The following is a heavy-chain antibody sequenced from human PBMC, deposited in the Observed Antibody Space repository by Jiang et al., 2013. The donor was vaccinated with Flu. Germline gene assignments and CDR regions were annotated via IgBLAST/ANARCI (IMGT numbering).Heavy chain of an antibody. CDR1: GYTFTSYY. V-gene: IGHV1-46*01. D-gene: IGHD1-26*01. CDR2: INPGGGST. J-gene: IGHJ3*02. CDR3: ARGYSGSSLTSDAFDI. Sequence: QLVESGAEVKKPGASVKVSCKASGYTFTSYYMHWVRQAPGQGLEWMGIINPGGGSTNYAQKFQGRVTMTRDTSTSTVYMELSSLRSEDTAVYYCARGYSGSSLTSDAFDIWGQGTMVTVSS.